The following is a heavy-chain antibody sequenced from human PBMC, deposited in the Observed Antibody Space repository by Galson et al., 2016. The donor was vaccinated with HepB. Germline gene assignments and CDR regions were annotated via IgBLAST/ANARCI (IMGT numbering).Heavy chain of an antibody. CDR3: ARGRIAVAGSEAY. CDR2: ISSNNGDA. Sequence: SVKVSCKASGYTFSNFGISWVRQAPGQGLERMGWISSNNGDANYARNFQGKVTMTTDTSTATAYLEVTNLTADDTAVYYCARGRIAVAGSEAYWGQGTLVTVSP. D-gene: IGHD6-19*01. J-gene: IGHJ4*02. V-gene: IGHV1-18*01. CDR1: GYTFSNFG.